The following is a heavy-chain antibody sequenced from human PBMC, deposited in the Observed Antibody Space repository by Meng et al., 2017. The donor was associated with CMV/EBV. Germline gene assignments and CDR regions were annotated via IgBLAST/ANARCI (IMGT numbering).Heavy chain of an antibody. D-gene: IGHD6-6*01. V-gene: IGHV3-30*02. Sequence: GESLKISCAASGFTFSSYGMHWVRQAPGKGLEWVAFIRYDGSNKYYADSVKGRFTISRDNSKNTLYLQMNSLRADDTAVYYCATWPYSSSYYYYGMDVWGQGTTVTVSS. CDR1: GFTFSSYG. CDR3: ATWPYSSSYYYYGMDV. J-gene: IGHJ6*02. CDR2: IRYDGSNK.